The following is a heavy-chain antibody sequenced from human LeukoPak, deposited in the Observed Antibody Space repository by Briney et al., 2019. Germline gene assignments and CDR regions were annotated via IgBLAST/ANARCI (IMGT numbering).Heavy chain of an antibody. V-gene: IGHV4-39*01. CDR3: ATYDFWSGYPL. Sequence: PSETLSLTCTVSGGSISSSSYYWGWIRQPPGKGLEWIGSIYYSGSTYYNPSLKSRVTISVDTSKNQFSLKLSSVTAADTAVYYCATYDFWSGYPLWGQGTLVTVSS. D-gene: IGHD3-3*01. J-gene: IGHJ4*02. CDR2: IYYSGST. CDR1: GGSISSSSYY.